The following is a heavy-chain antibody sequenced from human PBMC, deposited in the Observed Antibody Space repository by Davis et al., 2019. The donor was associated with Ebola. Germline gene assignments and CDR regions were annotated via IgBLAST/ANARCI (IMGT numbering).Heavy chain of an antibody. D-gene: IGHD1-14*01. CDR2: LNSDGSTI. CDR3: ASGISQGY. J-gene: IGHJ4*02. CDR1: GFIFSSYW. V-gene: IGHV3-74*01. Sequence: GESLKISCAASGFIFSSYWMHWVRQAPGKGLVWVSRLNSDGSTISYADSVKGRFTISRDNAKNTLYLQMNSLGAEDTALYYCASGISQGYWGQGTLVTVSS.